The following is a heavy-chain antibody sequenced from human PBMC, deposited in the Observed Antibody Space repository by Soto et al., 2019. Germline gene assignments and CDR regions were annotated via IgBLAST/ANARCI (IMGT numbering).Heavy chain of an antibody. Sequence: EVQLVESGGGLVKPGGSLRLSCAASGFTFSSYSMNWVRQAPGKGLEWVLSISSSSSYIYYADSVKGRFTISRDNAKNSLYLQMNSLRAEDTAVYYCARDRAGTSPFDYWGQGTLVTVSS. CDR2: ISSSSSYI. J-gene: IGHJ4*02. CDR1: GFTFSSYS. D-gene: IGHD1-7*01. V-gene: IGHV3-21*01. CDR3: ARDRAGTSPFDY.